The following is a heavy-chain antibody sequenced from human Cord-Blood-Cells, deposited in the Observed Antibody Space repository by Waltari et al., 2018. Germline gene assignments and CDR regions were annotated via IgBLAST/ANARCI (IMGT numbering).Heavy chain of an antibody. J-gene: IGHJ3*02. CDR2: IYYSGST. CDR3: ARPQGICSGGSCYSDAFDI. V-gene: IGHV4-39*01. D-gene: IGHD2-15*01. CDR1: GGSISSSSYY. Sequence: LQLQESGPGLVKPSETLSLTCTVSGGSISSSSYYWGWIRQPPGKGLEWIGSIYYSGSTYYNPSLKSRVTISVDTSKNQFSLKLSSVTAADTAVYYCARPQGICSGGSCYSDAFDIWGQGTMVTVSS.